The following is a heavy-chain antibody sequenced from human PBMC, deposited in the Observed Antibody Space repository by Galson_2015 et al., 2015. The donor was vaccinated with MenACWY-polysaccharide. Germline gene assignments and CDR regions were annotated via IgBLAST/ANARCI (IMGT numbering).Heavy chain of an antibody. V-gene: IGHV5-51*01. D-gene: IGHD3-10*01. J-gene: IGHJ5*02. Sequence: QSGAEVKKPGESLPISCQTSGYKFSNFWRGWVRQLPGKGLEWMGIIYPGDSDTIYRPSFQGQVTMSADQSLNTVYLHWASLMASDTAIYYWARHGLIGSFANYFVPWGQGPLVTVSS. CDR2: IYPGDSDT. CDR1: GYKFSNFW. CDR3: ARHGLIGSFANYFVP.